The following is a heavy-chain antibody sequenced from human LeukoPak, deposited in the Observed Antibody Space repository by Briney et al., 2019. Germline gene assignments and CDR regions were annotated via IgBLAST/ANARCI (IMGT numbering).Heavy chain of an antibody. CDR2: ISGSGGST. V-gene: IGHV3-23*01. CDR1: GFTFSSYA. J-gene: IGHJ4*02. Sequence: GGSLRPSCAASGFTFSSYAMSWVRQAPGKGLKWVSIISGSGGSTYYADSVKGRFTISRDNSKNTLYLQMNSLRAEDTAVYYCARKKIGDYCFDYWGQGTLVTVSS. CDR3: ARKKIGDYCFDY. D-gene: IGHD4-17*01.